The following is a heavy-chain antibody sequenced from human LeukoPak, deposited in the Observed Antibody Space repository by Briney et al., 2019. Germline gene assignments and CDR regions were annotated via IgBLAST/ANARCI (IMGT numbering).Heavy chain of an antibody. V-gene: IGHV4-59*01. CDR2: IYYSGST. CDR1: GGSISSYY. CDR3: AGRLWRRDGYNLSAFDI. D-gene: IGHD5-24*01. J-gene: IGHJ3*02. Sequence: PSETLSLTCTVSGGSISSYYWNWIRQPPGKGLAWIGYIYYSGSTNYNPSLKSRVTISVDTSKNQFSLKLSSVTAADTAVYYCAGRLWRRDGYNLSAFDIWGQGTMVTVSS.